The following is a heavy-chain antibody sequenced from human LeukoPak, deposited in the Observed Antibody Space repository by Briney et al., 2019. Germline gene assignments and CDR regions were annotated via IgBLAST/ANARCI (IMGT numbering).Heavy chain of an antibody. D-gene: IGHD1-26*01. V-gene: IGHV3-23*01. Sequence: SGGSLRLSCAASGFTFSNYAMSWVRHAPGKGLEWVSTIRGSDRETYYADSVKGRFTVSRDNSKNTLHLQMNSLRAEDTALYYCAKGGYSTPFDPWGQGTLVTVSS. J-gene: IGHJ5*02. CDR2: IRGSDRET. CDR3: AKGGYSTPFDP. CDR1: GFTFSNYA.